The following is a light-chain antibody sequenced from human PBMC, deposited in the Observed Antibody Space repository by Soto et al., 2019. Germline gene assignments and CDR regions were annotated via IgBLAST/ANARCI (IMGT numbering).Light chain of an antibody. CDR1: QSVSSN. CDR2: GAS. V-gene: IGKV3-15*01. CDR3: QQYNNWPLFT. J-gene: IGKJ3*01. Sequence: EIVMTQSPATLSVSPGERATLSCRASQSVSSNLAWYQQKPGQAPRLLIYGASTRATGIPARFSGSGSGTEFTLTISSLQSEDFAVYYCQQYNNWPLFTFGPETKVDSK.